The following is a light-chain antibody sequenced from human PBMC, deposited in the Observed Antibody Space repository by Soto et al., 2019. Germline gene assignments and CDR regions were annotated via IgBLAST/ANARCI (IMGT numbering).Light chain of an antibody. Sequence: EIVFTQSPATLSFSPGERATLSCGASQSVGSFLAWYQQKPGQAPRLLIYYISTRATGIPARFSGSGSGTEFTLTINSLQSEDSAVYYCQQHNQWPITFGQGTRLEIK. CDR2: YIS. V-gene: IGKV3-11*01. J-gene: IGKJ5*01. CDR3: QQHNQWPIT. CDR1: QSVGSF.